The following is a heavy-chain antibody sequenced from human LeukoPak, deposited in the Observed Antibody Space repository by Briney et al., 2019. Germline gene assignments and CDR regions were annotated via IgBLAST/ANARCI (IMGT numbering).Heavy chain of an antibody. V-gene: IGHV3-49*04. D-gene: IGHD3-10*01. Sequence: GGSLRLSCTASGFTFGGYAMSWVRQAPGKGLEWVGFIRSKAYGGTTEYAASVKGRFTISRDDSKSIAYLQMNSLKTEDTAVYYCTTGVYYGSGSYYPPFDYWGQGTLVTVSS. J-gene: IGHJ4*02. CDR2: IRSKAYGGTT. CDR3: TTGVYYGSGSYYPPFDY. CDR1: GFTFGGYA.